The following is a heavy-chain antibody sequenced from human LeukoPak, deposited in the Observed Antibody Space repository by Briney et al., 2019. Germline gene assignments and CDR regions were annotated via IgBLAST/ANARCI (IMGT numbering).Heavy chain of an antibody. D-gene: IGHD3-3*01. CDR3: AKDQEGGTYYDFWSGYSSISYFDY. J-gene: IGHJ4*02. CDR1: GGSISNTNW. V-gene: IGHV4-4*02. CDR2: ISLTGLT. Sequence: KTSGTLSLTCGVSGGSISNTNWWSWVRQPPGQGLEWIGEISLTGLTHYNPSLESRVTVSLGKSKNQLSLNLTSVTAADTAVYYCAKDQEGGTYYDFWSGYSSISYFDYWGQGTLVTVSS.